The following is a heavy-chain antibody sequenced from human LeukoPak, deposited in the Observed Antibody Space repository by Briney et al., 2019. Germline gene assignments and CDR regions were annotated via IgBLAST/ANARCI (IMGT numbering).Heavy chain of an antibody. Sequence: SETLSLTCTVSGLSISSSSYYWGWIRQPPGKGLEWIGSIYYSGSTYYNPSLKSRVTISVHTSKNQFSLKLSSVTAADTAVYYCARKDYGDYTLDYWGQGTLVTVSS. D-gene: IGHD4-17*01. V-gene: IGHV4-39*01. CDR3: ARKDYGDYTLDY. CDR1: GLSISSSSYY. CDR2: IYYSGST. J-gene: IGHJ4*02.